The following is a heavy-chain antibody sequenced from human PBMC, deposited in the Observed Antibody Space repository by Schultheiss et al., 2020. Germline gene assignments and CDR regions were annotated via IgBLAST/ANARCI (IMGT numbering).Heavy chain of an antibody. J-gene: IGHJ4*02. Sequence: SATLSLTCTVSGGSISSGGYYWSWIRQHPGKGLEWIGYIYYSGSTYYNPSLKSRVTISVDTSKHQFSLKLSSVTAADPAVFSCARGTFGQWLAQVDYRGQGTLVTVSS. V-gene: IGHV4-31*03. CDR1: GGSISSGGYY. CDR2: IYYSGST. D-gene: IGHD6-19*01. CDR3: ARGTFGQWLAQVDY.